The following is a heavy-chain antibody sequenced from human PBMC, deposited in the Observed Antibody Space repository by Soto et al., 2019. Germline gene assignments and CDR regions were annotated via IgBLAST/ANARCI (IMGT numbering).Heavy chain of an antibody. Sequence: SETLSLTCTVSGGSVSSGRYYWSWIRQSPGKGLEWIGYIYYSGNSGTTNYNPSLKSRVTILVDTSKNQFSLKVTSVTAADTAVYYCARGGSSNWYGFYFFDNWGPGTLVTVSS. CDR2: IYYSGNSGTT. V-gene: IGHV4-61*01. CDR3: ARGGSSNWYGFYFFDN. CDR1: GGSVSSGRYY. D-gene: IGHD6-13*01. J-gene: IGHJ4*02.